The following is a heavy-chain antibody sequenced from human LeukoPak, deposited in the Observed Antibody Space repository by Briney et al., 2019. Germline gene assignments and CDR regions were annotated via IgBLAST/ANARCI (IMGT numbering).Heavy chain of an antibody. CDR2: INSDGSST. CDR1: GFTFSSYW. Sequence: GGSLRLSCAASGFTFSSYWMYWVRQAPGKGLVWVSRINSDGSSTTYADSVKGRFTISRDNAKNTLYLQMSSLRTEDTALYYCAKVQQLATIYYFDYWGQGSLVTVSS. CDR3: AKVQQLATIYYFDY. J-gene: IGHJ4*02. V-gene: IGHV3-74*01. D-gene: IGHD6-13*01.